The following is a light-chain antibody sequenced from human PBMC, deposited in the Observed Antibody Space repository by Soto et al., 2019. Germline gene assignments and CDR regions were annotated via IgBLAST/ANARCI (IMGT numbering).Light chain of an antibody. Sequence: DIHMTLPPSSVSAPLVDRVTITFRASQSISKWLAWFQQKPGKAPKLLIYTASRLQTGVPSRFSGSGSGTDFTLTISSLQPEDFATYYCQHSNSFPLAFGQGTKVDIK. V-gene: IGKV1-12*01. CDR2: TAS. CDR1: QSISKW. J-gene: IGKJ1*01. CDR3: QHSNSFPLA.